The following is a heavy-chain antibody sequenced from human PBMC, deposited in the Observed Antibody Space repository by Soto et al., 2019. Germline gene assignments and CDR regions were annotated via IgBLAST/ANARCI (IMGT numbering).Heavy chain of an antibody. D-gene: IGHD6-6*01. CDR3: ARGLAARPPWFDP. CDR2: ISSSSSTI. CDR1: GFTFSSYS. J-gene: IGHJ5*02. V-gene: IGHV3-48*02. Sequence: PGESLRLSCAASGFTFSSYSMNWVRQAPGKGLQWVSYISSSSSTIYYADSAKGRFTISRDNAKNSLYLQMNSLRDEDTAVYFCARGLAARPPWFDPWGEGTLVTVSS.